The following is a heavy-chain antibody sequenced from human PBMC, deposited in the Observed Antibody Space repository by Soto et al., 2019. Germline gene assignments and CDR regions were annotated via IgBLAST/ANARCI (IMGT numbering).Heavy chain of an antibody. J-gene: IGHJ6*02. CDR2: ISYDGSNK. V-gene: IGHV3-30-3*01. D-gene: IGHD2-8*01. CDR1: GFTFSSYA. Sequence: GGSLRLSCAASGFTFSSYAMHWVRQAPGKGLEWVAVISYDGSNKYYADSVKGRFTISRDNSKNTLYLQMNSLGAEETAVYYCARDQAGVLMVYAGPGLGHGMDVWGQGTTVTVSS. CDR3: ARDQAGVLMVYAGPGLGHGMDV.